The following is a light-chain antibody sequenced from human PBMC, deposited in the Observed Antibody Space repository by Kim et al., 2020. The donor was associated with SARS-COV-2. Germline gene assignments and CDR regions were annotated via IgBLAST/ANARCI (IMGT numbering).Light chain of an antibody. J-gene: IGLJ3*02. V-gene: IGLV10-54*04. Sequence: QAGLTQPPSVSKGLRQTATLTCTGNNNNVGNQGAAWLQQHQGHPPKLLSYRNNNRHSGISERFSASRSGDTASLTITGLQPEDETDYYCSAWDSSLNAWVFGGGTKLTVL. CDR2: RNN. CDR1: NNNVGNQG. CDR3: SAWDSSLNAWV.